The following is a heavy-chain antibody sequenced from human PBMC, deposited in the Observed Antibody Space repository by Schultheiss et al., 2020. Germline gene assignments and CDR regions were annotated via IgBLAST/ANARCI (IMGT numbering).Heavy chain of an antibody. J-gene: IGHJ4*02. V-gene: IGHV3-NL1*01. CDR1: GFTFSSYA. Sequence: GGSLRLSCAASGFTFSSYAMHWVRQAPGKGLEWVSVIYSGGSTYYADSVKGRFTISRDNAKNSLYLQMNSLRVEDTAVYYCAPRRSGYHPFDYWGQGTLVTVSS. CDR3: APRRSGYHPFDY. D-gene: IGHD3-22*01. CDR2: IYSGGST.